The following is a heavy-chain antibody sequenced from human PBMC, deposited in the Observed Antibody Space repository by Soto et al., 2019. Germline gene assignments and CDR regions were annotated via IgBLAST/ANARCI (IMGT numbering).Heavy chain of an antibody. V-gene: IGHV1-18*01. D-gene: IGHD6-19*01. CDR1: GYPFTSYG. J-gene: IGHJ4*02. CDR2: ISAYNGKT. CDR3: ARDRLIAVTGLLHY. Sequence: QVQLVQSGAEVKKPGASVKVSCKTSGYPFTSYGINWVRQAPGQGTEWMGWISAYNGKTSYTPKSHGRVTMTTNTSTSTASMELRSLRSDDTAVYYCARDRLIAVTGLLHYWGQGTLVTVSS.